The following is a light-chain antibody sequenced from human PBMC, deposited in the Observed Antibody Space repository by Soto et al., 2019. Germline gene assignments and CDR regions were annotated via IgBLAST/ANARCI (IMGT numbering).Light chain of an antibody. CDR1: SSDVGSNT. V-gene: IGLV1-44*01. CDR2: SND. CDR3: ATWDASLFGHL. J-gene: IGLJ1*01. Sequence: QSVLTQPPSASATPGQRVTISCSGRSSDVGSNTVNWYQQFPGAAPKLLIYSNDQRPSGVPDRFSASKSGTSASLAISGLQSEDEADYYCATWDASLFGHLFGNGTKVTV.